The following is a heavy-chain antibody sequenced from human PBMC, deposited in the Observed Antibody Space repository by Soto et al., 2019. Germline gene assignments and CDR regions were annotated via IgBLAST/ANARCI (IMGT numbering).Heavy chain of an antibody. CDR3: ARESEDLTSNFDY. CDR1: GFTFTRYS. J-gene: IGHJ4*02. Sequence: RLSCAASGFTFTRYSMNWVRQAPGKGLEWVSSISSTTNYIYYGDSMKGRFTISRDNAENSLYLEMNSLRAEDTAVYYCARESEDLTSNFDYWGQGTLVTVSS. CDR2: ISSTTNYI. V-gene: IGHV3-21*06.